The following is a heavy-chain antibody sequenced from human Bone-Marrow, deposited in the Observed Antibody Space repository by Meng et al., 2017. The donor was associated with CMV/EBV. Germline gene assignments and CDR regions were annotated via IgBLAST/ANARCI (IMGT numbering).Heavy chain of an antibody. CDR3: ARVILEWLPYFDY. CDR1: GYTFTGYY. D-gene: IGHD3-3*01. Sequence: ASVKVSCKTSGYTFTGYYMHWVRQAPGQGLEWMGWINPNSGGTNYAQKFQGRVTMTRDTSISTAYMELSRLRSDETAVYYCARVILEWLPYFDYWGQGTLVTVSS. J-gene: IGHJ4*02. V-gene: IGHV1-2*02. CDR2: INPNSGGT.